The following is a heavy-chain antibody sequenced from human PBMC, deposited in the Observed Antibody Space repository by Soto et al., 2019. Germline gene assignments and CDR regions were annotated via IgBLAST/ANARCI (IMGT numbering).Heavy chain of an antibody. CDR2: ISYDGSNK. D-gene: IGHD6-19*01. J-gene: IGHJ6*02. V-gene: IGHV3-30*18. CDR1: GFTFSSYG. Sequence: QVQLVESGGGVVQPGRSLRLSCAASGFTFSSYGMHWVRQAPGKGLEWVAVISYDGSNKYYADSVKGRFTISRDNSKNTLYLKMTSLRAEDTAVYYCAKDRASSGWSYYYGMDVWGQGTTVTVSS. CDR3: AKDRASSGWSYYYGMDV.